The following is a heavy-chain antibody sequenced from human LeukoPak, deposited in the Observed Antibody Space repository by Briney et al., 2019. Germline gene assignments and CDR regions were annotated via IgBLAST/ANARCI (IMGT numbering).Heavy chain of an antibody. J-gene: IGHJ4*02. Sequence: GGSLRLSCAASGFTFSDYGMNWVRQAPGEGLEWVTFIGYDGVSNFYADSVKGRFTISRDNSKYTLYLQMNSLRPEDTAVYYCAKGGSSGDHAFDYWGQGTLVTVSS. D-gene: IGHD2-21*02. V-gene: IGHV3-30*02. CDR2: IGYDGVSN. CDR3: AKGGSSGDHAFDY. CDR1: GFTFSDYG.